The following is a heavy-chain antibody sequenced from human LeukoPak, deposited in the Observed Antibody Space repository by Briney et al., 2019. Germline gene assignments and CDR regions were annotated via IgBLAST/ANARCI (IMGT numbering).Heavy chain of an antibody. J-gene: IGHJ3*02. V-gene: IGHV4-4*07. CDR1: GGSISSYY. CDR2: IYSSGSA. D-gene: IGHD1-26*01. Sequence: TSETLSLTCIVSGGSISSYYWSWIRQPAGKGLELIGRIYSSGSANYNPSLKSRVAMSVDTSKNQFSLNLSSVTAADTAVYNCARGLVGATWNAFDIWGQGTMVTVSS. CDR3: ARGLVGATWNAFDI.